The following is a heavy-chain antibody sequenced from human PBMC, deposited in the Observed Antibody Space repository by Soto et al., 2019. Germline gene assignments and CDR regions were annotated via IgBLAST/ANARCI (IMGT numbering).Heavy chain of an antibody. CDR1: GGSISSYY. Sequence: SETLSLTCTVSGGSISSYYRSWIRQPAGKGLEWIGRIYASGITNYNPSLKSRINMSIDTSKNQFSLKLNSVTAADTAVYYCASSPSKPGEPIWDVFDFWGQGTKVT. CDR3: ASSPSKPGEPIWDVFDF. J-gene: IGHJ3*01. V-gene: IGHV4-4*07. D-gene: IGHD1-26*01. CDR2: IYASGIT.